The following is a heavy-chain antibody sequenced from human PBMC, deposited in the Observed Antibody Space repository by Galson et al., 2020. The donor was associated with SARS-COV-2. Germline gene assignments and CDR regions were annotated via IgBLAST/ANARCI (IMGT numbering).Heavy chain of an antibody. J-gene: IGHJ3*02. V-gene: IGHV1-46*02. CDR2: INPNSGST. CDR3: ARDLGDGGTYAFDI. D-gene: IGHD2-15*01. Sequence: ASVKVSCKTSGYTFNNNYIHWLRQAPGQGLEWIGLINPNSGSTRFAQKFQGRVSMIRDTSTSTVYMDVSSLRIEDTALYYCARDLGDGGTYAFDIWGQGTMVSVSP. CDR1: GYTFNNNY.